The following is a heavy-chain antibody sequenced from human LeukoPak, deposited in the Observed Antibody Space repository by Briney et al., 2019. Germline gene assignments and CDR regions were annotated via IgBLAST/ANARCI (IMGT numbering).Heavy chain of an antibody. V-gene: IGHV4-39*01. D-gene: IGHD3-10*01. Sequence: SETLSLNSTVSGDSISSSRYYWRWIRQPPGKGLEWIGSIYYRGSTYYNPSLKSRVPISLDTPKNQFSLKLHYVTAPDTAVYYCARQDCGSGSYEFDYWGQGTLVTVSS. CDR1: GDSISSSRYY. CDR2: IYYRGST. J-gene: IGHJ4*02. CDR3: ARQDCGSGSYEFDY.